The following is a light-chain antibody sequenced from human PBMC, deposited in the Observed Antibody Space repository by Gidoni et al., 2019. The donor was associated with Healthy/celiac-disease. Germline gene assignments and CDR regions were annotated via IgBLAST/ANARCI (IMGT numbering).Light chain of an antibody. Sequence: HSVLTQPPSASGTPGQRVTISCSGSSSNIGSNTVNWYQQLPGTAPKLLIYSNNQRPSGVPERVSGSKSGTSASLAISGLQSEDEADYYCAAWDDSLNAWVFGGGTKLTVL. CDR2: SNN. J-gene: IGLJ3*02. CDR1: SSNIGSNT. CDR3: AAWDDSLNAWV. V-gene: IGLV1-44*01.